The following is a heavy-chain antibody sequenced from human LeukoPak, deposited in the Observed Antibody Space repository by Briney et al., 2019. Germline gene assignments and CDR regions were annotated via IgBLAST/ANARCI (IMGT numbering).Heavy chain of an antibody. CDR3: ATSWDY. J-gene: IGHJ4*02. V-gene: IGHV3-7*01. CDR1: GFMFSKYW. Sequence: GGSLRLSCAASGFMFSKYWMSWVRQAPGKGLEWVANIKQGGSERYYLDSVKGRFTISRDNAKNSLFLHMDSLRAEDTAVYYCATSWDYWGQGTLVTVSS. CDR2: IKQGGSER.